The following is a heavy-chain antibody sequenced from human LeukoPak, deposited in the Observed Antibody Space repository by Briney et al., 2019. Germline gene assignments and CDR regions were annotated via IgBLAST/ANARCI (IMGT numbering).Heavy chain of an antibody. CDR2: IKQDGSEK. Sequence: GGSLRLSCAASGFTFSSYWMSWVRQAPGKGLEWVANIKQDGSEKYYVDSVKGRFTISRDNAKNSLYLQMNSLRAEDTAVYYCATYIAAAGRWYYFDYWGQGTLVTVSS. J-gene: IGHJ4*02. V-gene: IGHV3-7*01. D-gene: IGHD6-13*01. CDR3: ATYIAAAGRWYYFDY. CDR1: GFTFSSYW.